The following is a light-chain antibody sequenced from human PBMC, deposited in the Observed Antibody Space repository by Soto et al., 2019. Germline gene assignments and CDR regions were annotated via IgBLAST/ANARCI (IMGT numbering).Light chain of an antibody. CDR3: QAWDSSTVV. CDR2: QDN. CDR1: KLGDKY. Sequence: SSELTQPPSVSVSPGQTASISCSGDKLGDKYAFWYQQKPGQSPVLVIYQDNKRPSGIPERFSGSNSGDTATLTISGTQAMDEADYHCQAWDSSTVVFGGGTKVTVL. J-gene: IGLJ2*01. V-gene: IGLV3-1*01.